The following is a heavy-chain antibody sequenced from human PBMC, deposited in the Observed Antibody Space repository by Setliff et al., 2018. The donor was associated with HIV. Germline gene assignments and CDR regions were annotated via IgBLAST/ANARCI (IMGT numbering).Heavy chain of an antibody. J-gene: IGHJ4*02. D-gene: IGHD1-26*01. CDR1: GLIFSDYG. V-gene: IGHV3-33*01. CDR2: IWYDGGDK. Sequence: PGGSLRLSCAGSGLIFSDYGMHWVRQAPGKGLEWVAVIWYDGGDKYYVDSVKGRFTISRDNSKNTMYLQMEGLRGEDTAVYYCARDRSSGSYSGIEDWGQGTLVTVSS. CDR3: ARDRSSGSYSGIED.